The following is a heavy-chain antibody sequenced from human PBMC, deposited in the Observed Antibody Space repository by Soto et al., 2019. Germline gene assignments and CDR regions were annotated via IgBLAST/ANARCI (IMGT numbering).Heavy chain of an antibody. V-gene: IGHV1-8*01. J-gene: IGHJ6*02. D-gene: IGHD3-3*01. Sequence: ASVKVSCKASGYTFTTYDINWVRQAPGQGPEWLGWMDPNSGSTGYAQNFQGRITMTRNISRNTAHMELSSLQSEDTAVYYCARERKFDFWRRGLDVWGQGTTVTV. CDR1: GYTFTTYD. CDR2: MDPNSGST. CDR3: ARERKFDFWRRGLDV.